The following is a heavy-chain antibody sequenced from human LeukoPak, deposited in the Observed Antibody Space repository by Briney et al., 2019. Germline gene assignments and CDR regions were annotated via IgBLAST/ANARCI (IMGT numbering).Heavy chain of an antibody. CDR1: GSTFSSYA. CDR2: ISGSGGST. CDR3: ARESVHPRYYYYYGMDV. V-gene: IGHV3-23*01. D-gene: IGHD1-1*01. J-gene: IGHJ6*02. Sequence: PGGSLRLSCAASGSTFSSYAMSWVRQAPGKGLEWVSAISGSGGSTYYADSVKGRFTISRDNSKNTLYLQMNSLRAEDTAVYYCARESVHPRYYYYYGMDVWGQGTTVTVSS.